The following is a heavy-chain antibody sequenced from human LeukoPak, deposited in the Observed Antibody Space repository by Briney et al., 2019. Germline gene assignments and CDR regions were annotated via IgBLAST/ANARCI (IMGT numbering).Heavy chain of an antibody. Sequence: PGGSLRLSCEASGFFFSNYGMNWVRLTPGKGLEWVSGIGGSGDRTYYADSVKGRFTISRDNSKNTLYLQMNSLRAEDTAVYYCAKSGYNRFDYWGQGTLVTVSS. CDR2: IGGSGDRT. J-gene: IGHJ4*02. V-gene: IGHV3-23*01. D-gene: IGHD5-24*01. CDR3: AKSGYNRFDY. CDR1: GFFFSNYG.